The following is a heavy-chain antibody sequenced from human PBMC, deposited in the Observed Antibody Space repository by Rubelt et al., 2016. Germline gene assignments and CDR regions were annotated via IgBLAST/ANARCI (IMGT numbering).Heavy chain of an antibody. J-gene: IGHJ5*02. Sequence: QVHLQESGSGLVKPSGTLSLTCGVSGGSISSADWWTWVRQSPGKGLEWIGEIYHSEAANYNPSLKSRVSISIDKSKNQFSLKLFSVTAADTAIYYCVRDEGGNKICDHWGRGTLVTVSS. CDR1: GGSISSADW. D-gene: IGHD3-16*01. V-gene: IGHV4-4*02. CDR3: VRDEGGNKICDH. CDR2: IYHSEAA.